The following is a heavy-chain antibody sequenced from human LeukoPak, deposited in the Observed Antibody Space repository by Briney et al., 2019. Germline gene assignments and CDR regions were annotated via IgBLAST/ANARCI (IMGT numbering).Heavy chain of an antibody. J-gene: IGHJ6*03. D-gene: IGHD2-2*01. CDR3: ARVPAPYYYYYMDV. V-gene: IGHV4-59*12. Sequence: PSETLSLTCTVSGGSISSYYWSWIRQPPGKGLEWIGYIYYSGSTNYNPSLKSRATISVDTSKNQFSLKLSSVTAADTAVYYCARVPAPYYYYYMDVWGKGTTVTVSS. CDR1: GGSISSYY. CDR2: IYYSGST.